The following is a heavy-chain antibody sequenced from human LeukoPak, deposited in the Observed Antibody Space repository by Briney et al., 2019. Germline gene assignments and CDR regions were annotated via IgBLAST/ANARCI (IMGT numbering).Heavy chain of an antibody. Sequence: ASVKVSCKASGYTFTSYAMNWVRQAPGQGLEWMGWINTNTGNPTYAQGFTGRFVFSLDTSVSTAYLQISSLKAEDTAVYYCAMGPYDILTGYYPSKVDYWGQGTLVTVSS. J-gene: IGHJ4*02. V-gene: IGHV7-4-1*02. CDR3: AMGPYDILTGYYPSKVDY. CDR2: INTNTGNP. D-gene: IGHD3-9*01. CDR1: GYTFTSYA.